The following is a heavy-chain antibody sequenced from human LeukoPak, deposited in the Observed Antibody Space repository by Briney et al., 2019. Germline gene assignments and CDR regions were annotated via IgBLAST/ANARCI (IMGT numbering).Heavy chain of an antibody. CDR3: ARDNDHGTFQAENY. Sequence: ASVKVSCKASGYSFSNFGISWVRQAPGQGLEWVAWIIAVTDITNYAQKFQGRVTVTTDTSTSTAYMELRGLRSDDTAVYYCARDNDHGTFQAENYWGPGTLVTVSS. CDR2: IIAVTDIT. D-gene: IGHD1-1*01. CDR1: GYSFSNFG. V-gene: IGHV1-18*01. J-gene: IGHJ4*01.